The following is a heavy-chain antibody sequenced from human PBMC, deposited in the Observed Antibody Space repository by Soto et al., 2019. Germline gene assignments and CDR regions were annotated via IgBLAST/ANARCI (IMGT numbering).Heavy chain of an antibody. CDR2: IIPIFGTA. CDR1: GGTSSSYA. V-gene: IGHV1-69*13. CDR3: ARHNYGSGSYYYYGMDV. Sequence: ASVKVSCKASGGTSSSYAISWVRQAPGQGLAWMGGIIPIFGTANYAQKFQGRVTITADESTSTAYMELSSLRSEDTAVYYCARHNYGSGSYYYYGMDVWGQGTTVTVSS. D-gene: IGHD3-10*01. J-gene: IGHJ6*02.